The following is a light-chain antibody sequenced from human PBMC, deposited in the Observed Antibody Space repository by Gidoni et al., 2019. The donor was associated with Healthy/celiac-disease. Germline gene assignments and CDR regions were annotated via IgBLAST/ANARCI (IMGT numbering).Light chain of an antibody. CDR2: GAS. CDR1: QSVSSN. V-gene: IGKV3-15*01. CDR3: QQYNNWHT. Sequence: TLSVSPGERATLSCRASQSVSSNLAWYQQKPGQAPRLLIYGASTRATGIPARFSGSGSGTEFTLTISSLQSEDFAVYYCQQYNNWHTFXQXTKLXIK. J-gene: IGKJ2*01.